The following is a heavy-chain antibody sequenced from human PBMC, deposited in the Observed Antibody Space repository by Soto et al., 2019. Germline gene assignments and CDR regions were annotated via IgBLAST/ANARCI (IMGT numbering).Heavy chain of an antibody. Sequence: QVQLQVSGPGLVKPSQTLSLSCTVSGVSISSGTFYWTWIRQYPGKGLEWIGYIFSSGSTNYNPSHRSRVTIPRDTSKNQFSLILRSVTAADTAVYYCASNNYYDTGGFIDYWGQGTLVTVSS. D-gene: IGHD3-22*01. CDR2: IFSSGST. J-gene: IGHJ4*02. CDR1: GVSISSGTFY. V-gene: IGHV4-31*03. CDR3: ASNNYYDTGGFIDY.